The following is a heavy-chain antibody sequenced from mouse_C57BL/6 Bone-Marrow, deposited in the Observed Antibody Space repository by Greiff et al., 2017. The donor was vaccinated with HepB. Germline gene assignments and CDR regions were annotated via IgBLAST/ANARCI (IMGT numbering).Heavy chain of an antibody. Sequence: EVMLVESGGGLVKPGGSLKLSCAASGFTFSDYGMHWVRQAPEKGLEWVAYISSGSSTIYYADTVKGRFTISRDNAKNTLFLHMPSLRSEDPAMYYCANAYYYGSPSWFAYWGQGTLVTVSA. D-gene: IGHD1-1*01. CDR1: GFTFSDYG. CDR3: ANAYYYGSPSWFAY. CDR2: ISSGSSTI. V-gene: IGHV5-17*01. J-gene: IGHJ3*01.